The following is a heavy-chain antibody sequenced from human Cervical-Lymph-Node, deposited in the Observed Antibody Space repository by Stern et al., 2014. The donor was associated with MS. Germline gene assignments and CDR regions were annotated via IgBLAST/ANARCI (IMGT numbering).Heavy chain of an antibody. V-gene: IGHV3-30*18. CDR3: AKAITTAGTGIDY. J-gene: IGHJ4*02. CDR1: GFTLSNYG. D-gene: IGHD6-13*01. Sequence: VQLVESGGGVVQPGRSLRLSCVASGFTLSNYGMHWVRQGPGKGLEWEGLISYDGSNKYYADSVKGRFTISRDNTKNTLYLQMNSLRTEDTAVYYCAKAITTAGTGIDYWGQGTLVTVSS. CDR2: ISYDGSNK.